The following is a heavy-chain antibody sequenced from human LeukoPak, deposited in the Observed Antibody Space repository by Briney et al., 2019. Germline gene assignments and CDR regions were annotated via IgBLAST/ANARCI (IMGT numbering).Heavy chain of an antibody. CDR1: GFTVSSNY. J-gene: IGHJ4*02. CDR2: IYSGGST. V-gene: IGHV3-66*01. D-gene: IGHD4-17*01. CDR3: ARGDYYGDYDVLSL. Sequence: GGSLRLSCAASGFTVSSNYMSWVRQAPGKGLEWVSVIYSGGSTYYADSVKGRFTISRDNSKNSLYLQMNSLRAEDTAVYYCARGDYYGDYDVLSLWGQGTLVTVSS.